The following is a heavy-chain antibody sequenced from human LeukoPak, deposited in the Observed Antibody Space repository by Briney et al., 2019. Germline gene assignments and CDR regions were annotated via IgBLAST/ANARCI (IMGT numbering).Heavy chain of an antibody. CDR3: ARGGDYGDLYYFDY. CDR1: GYTFTGYY. J-gene: IGHJ4*02. V-gene: IGHV1-2*02. CDR2: INPNSGGT. Sequence: GASVKVSCKASGYTFTGYYMHWVRQAPGQGLEWMGWINPNSGGTNYAQKFQGRVTMTGDTSISTAYMELSRLRSDDTAVYYCARGGDYGDLYYFDYWGQGTLVTVSS. D-gene: IGHD4-17*01.